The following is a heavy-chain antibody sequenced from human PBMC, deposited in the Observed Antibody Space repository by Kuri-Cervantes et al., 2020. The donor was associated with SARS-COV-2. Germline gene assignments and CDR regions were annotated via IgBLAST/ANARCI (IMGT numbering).Heavy chain of an antibody. D-gene: IGHD3-3*01. CDR2: INPSGGST. CDR1: ETTFPNYD. V-gene: IGHV1-46*01. J-gene: IGHJ6*03. Sequence: ASGKVSCKAPETTFPNYDINWVRQAPGQGLEWMGIINPSGGSTSYAQKFQGRVTMTRDTSTSTVYMELSSLRSEDTAVYYCARELGDEGYYDFWSGTKYYYYYMDVWGKGTTVTVSS. CDR3: ARELGDEGYYDFWSGTKYYYYYMDV.